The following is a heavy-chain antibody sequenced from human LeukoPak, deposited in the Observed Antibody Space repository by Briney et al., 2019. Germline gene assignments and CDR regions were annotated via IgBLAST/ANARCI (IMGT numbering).Heavy chain of an antibody. CDR2: IYSIGGT. CDR3: ARDRGWVIDY. CDR1: GGTISSYY. D-gene: IGHD3-10*01. V-gene: IGHV4-59*01. Sequence: SETLSLTCTVSGGTISSYYWSWIRQPPGKGLEWIGYIYSIGGTNYNPSLKSRVTISVDTSKKQFSLKLSSVTAAATAVYYSARDRGWVIDYWGQGTLVTVSS. J-gene: IGHJ4*02.